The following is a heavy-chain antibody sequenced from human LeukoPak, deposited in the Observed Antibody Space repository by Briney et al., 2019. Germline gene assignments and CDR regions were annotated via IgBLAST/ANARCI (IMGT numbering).Heavy chain of an antibody. CDR1: GFTFSSYS. Sequence: PGGSLRLSCAASGFTFSSYSMNWVRQAPGKGLEWVSSISSSSSYIYYADSVKGRFTISRDNAKNSLYLQMNSLRAEDTAVYYCARAVPSTYYYDSSGYPDYWGQGTLVTASS. CDR3: ARAVPSTYYYDSSGYPDY. D-gene: IGHD3-22*01. CDR2: ISSSSSYI. V-gene: IGHV3-21*01. J-gene: IGHJ4*02.